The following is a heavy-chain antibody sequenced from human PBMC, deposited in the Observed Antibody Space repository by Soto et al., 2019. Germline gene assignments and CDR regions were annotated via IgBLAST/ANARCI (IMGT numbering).Heavy chain of an antibody. J-gene: IGHJ5*02. CDR2: IKSKTDGGTT. Sequence: GGSLRLSCAASGFTFSNAWMSWVRQAPGKGLEWVGRIKSKTDGGTTDYAAPVKGRFTISRDDSKNTLYLQMNSLKTEDTAVYYCTTIWFGELISWNPWGQGTLVTVSS. V-gene: IGHV3-15*01. CDR1: GFTFSNAW. D-gene: IGHD3-10*01. CDR3: TTIWFGELISWNP.